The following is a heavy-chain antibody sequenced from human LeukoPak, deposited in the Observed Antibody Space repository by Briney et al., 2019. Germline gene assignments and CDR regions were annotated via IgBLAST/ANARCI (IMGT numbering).Heavy chain of an antibody. D-gene: IGHD6-13*01. V-gene: IGHV1-8*03. Sequence: RWASVKVSCKASGYTFTSYDINWVRQATGQGLEWMGWMNPNSGNTGYAQKFQGRVTITWNTSISTAFMDLSSLRSEDTAVYYCARGPSGSWSSRVRYMDVWGKGTTVTVSS. J-gene: IGHJ6*03. CDR1: GYTFTSYD. CDR3: ARGPSGSWSSRVRYMDV. CDR2: MNPNSGNT.